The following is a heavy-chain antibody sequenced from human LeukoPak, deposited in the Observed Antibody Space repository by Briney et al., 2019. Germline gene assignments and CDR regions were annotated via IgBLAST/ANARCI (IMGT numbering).Heavy chain of an antibody. CDR2: IIPIFGIA. D-gene: IGHD3/OR15-3a*01. J-gene: IGHJ4*02. V-gene: IGHV1-69*04. CDR1: GGTFSSYA. CDR3: ARLDMRPFDY. Sequence: GASVKVSCKASGGTFSSYAISWVQQAPGQGLEWMGRIIPIFGIANYAQKFQGRVTITADKSTSTAYMELSSLRSEDTAVYYCARLDMRPFDYWGQGTLVTVSS.